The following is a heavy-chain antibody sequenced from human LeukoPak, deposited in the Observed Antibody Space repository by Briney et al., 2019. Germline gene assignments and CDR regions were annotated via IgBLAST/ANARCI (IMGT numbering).Heavy chain of an antibody. J-gene: IGHJ6*02. V-gene: IGHV1-8*01. CDR1: GYTFTSYD. CDR2: MNPNSGHT. D-gene: IGHD6-13*01. Sequence: ASVKVSCKASGYTFTSYDINWVRQATGQGLEWMGWMNPNSGHTGYAQKFQGRVTMTRNTSISTAYMELSSLRSEDTAVYYCARIAAARRGYYYYGMDVWGQGTTVTVSS. CDR3: ARIAAARRGYYYYGMDV.